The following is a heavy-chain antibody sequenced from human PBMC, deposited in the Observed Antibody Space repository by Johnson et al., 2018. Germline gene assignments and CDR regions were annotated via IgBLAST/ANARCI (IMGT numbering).Heavy chain of an antibody. CDR2: ISTTSSTI. J-gene: IGHJ4*02. D-gene: IGHD1-26*01. CDR1: GFTFSSYS. V-gene: IGHV3-48*02. Sequence: EVQLVESGGGLVQPGGSLRLSCAASGFTFSSYSMNWVRQAPGKGLEWVSYISTTSSTIHYADSVKGRFTISRDNAKNSLYLQVNNLRYEDTAVYYCGRVRIVGVISPLLDFWGRGTLVTVS. CDR3: GRVRIVGVISPLLDF.